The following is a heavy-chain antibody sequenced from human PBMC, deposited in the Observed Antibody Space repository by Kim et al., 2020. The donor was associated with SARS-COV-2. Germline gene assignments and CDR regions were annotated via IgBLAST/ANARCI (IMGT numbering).Heavy chain of an antibody. CDR3: AGDNGDRDYYYSGMGV. J-gene: IGHJ6*02. V-gene: IGHV3-53*04. D-gene: IGHD4-17*01. Sequence: SMKSRATISRHNSKNTLYLQMNSLRAEDTAVYYCAGDNGDRDYYYSGMGVWGQGTTVTVSS.